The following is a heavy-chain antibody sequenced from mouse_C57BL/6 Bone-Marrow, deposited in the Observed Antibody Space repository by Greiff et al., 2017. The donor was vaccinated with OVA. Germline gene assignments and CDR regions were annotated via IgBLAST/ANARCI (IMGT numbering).Heavy chain of an antibody. Sequence: EVKVEESGGGLVKPGGSLKLSCAASGFTFSSYTMSWVRQTPEKRLEWVATISGGGGNTYYPDSVKGRFTISRDNAKNTLYLQMSSLRSEDTALYYCARRGYDAAWFAYWGQGTLVTVSA. CDR2: ISGGGGNT. J-gene: IGHJ3*01. V-gene: IGHV5-9*01. CDR1: GFTFSSYT. CDR3: ARRGYDAAWFAY. D-gene: IGHD2-2*01.